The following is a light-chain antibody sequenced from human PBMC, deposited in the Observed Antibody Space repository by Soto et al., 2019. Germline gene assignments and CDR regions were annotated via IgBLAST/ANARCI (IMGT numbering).Light chain of an antibody. V-gene: IGLV2-14*01. J-gene: IGLJ1*01. Sequence: SVLTQPASVSGSPGQSITISCTGTSSDVGGYNYVSWYQQHPGKAPKVLIYDVSDRPSGVSNRFSGSKSGNTASLTISGLQAEDEADYYCSSYTSSSTFPCVFGTGTKVTVL. CDR2: DVS. CDR3: SSYTSSSTFPCV. CDR1: SSDVGGYNY.